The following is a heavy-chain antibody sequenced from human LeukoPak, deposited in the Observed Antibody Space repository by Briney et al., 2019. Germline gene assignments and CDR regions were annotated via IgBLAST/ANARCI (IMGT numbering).Heavy chain of an antibody. V-gene: IGHV4-39*01. Sequence: SETLSLTCTVSGGSISSSSYYWGWIRQPPGKGLEWIGSIYYSGSTSYNPSLKSRVTISVDTSKNQSSLKLSSVTAADTAVYYCARQPLRGPVSGEDYWGQGTLVTVSS. J-gene: IGHJ4*02. CDR2: IYYSGST. CDR1: GGSISSSSYY. CDR3: ARQPLRGPVSGEDY. D-gene: IGHD1-14*01.